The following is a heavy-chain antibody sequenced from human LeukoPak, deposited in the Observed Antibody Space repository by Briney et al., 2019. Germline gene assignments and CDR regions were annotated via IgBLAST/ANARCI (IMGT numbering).Heavy chain of an antibody. Sequence: PSEALSLTCTVSGGSISSDYWSWIRQPPGKGLEWIGYISYSGSTNYNPSLKSRLTISADTSQNQFSLKLSSVTAADTAVYYCAGVFQTVTYDDGDYWGQGILVTVSS. J-gene: IGHJ4*02. V-gene: IGHV4-59*01. CDR1: GGSISSDY. CDR3: AGVFQTVTYDDGDY. D-gene: IGHD4-17*01. CDR2: ISYSGST.